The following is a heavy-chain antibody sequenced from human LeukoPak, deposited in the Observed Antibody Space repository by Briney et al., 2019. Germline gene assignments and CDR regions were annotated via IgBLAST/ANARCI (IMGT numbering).Heavy chain of an antibody. CDR3: ARDIYFYGDYLIDY. CDR1: GFTFSNYA. J-gene: IGHJ4*02. D-gene: IGHD4-17*01. CDR2: IWYDGSNK. Sequence: PGGSLRLSCAASGFTFSNYAMHWVRQAPGKGLEWVAVIWYDGSNKYYADSVKGRFTISRDNSKNTLYLQMNSLRAEDTAVYYCARDIYFYGDYLIDYWGQGTLVTVSS. V-gene: IGHV3-33*01.